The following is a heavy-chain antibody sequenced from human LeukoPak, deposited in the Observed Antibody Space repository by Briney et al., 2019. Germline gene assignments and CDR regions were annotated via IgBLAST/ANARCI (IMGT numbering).Heavy chain of an antibody. V-gene: IGHV1-18*01. CDR1: GYTFSSYG. D-gene: IGHD1-26*01. Sequence: ASVKVSCKASGYTFSSYGINWVRQAPGQGLEWMGWISAYNGNTNYAQKFQGRVTMTTDTSTSTAYMGLGSLRSDDTAVYYCARGGIVRPREYYFDYWGQGTLVTVSS. CDR2: ISAYNGNT. J-gene: IGHJ4*02. CDR3: ARGGIVRPREYYFDY.